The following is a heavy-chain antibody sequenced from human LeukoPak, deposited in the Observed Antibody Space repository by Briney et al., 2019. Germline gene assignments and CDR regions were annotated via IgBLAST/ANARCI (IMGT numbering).Heavy chain of an antibody. CDR2: ISSSSSTI. CDR1: GFTFSSYS. D-gene: IGHD5-12*01. J-gene: IGHJ4*02. V-gene: IGHV3-48*01. CDR3: ESRRPHSGYPIY. Sequence: GGSLRLSCAASGFTFSSYSMNWVRQAPGKGLEWVSYISSSSSTIYYGDSMKGRFTISRDNAKNSLYLQMTSLNAEAPAVYYCESRRPHSGYPIYWGPGTLVTVSS.